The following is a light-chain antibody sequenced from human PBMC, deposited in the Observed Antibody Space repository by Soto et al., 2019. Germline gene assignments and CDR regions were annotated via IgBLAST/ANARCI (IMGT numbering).Light chain of an antibody. CDR1: QSVSSY. V-gene: IGKV3-11*01. J-gene: IGKJ1*01. CDR3: QQRSNLLSWT. CDR2: EAS. Sequence: EIVLTQSPVTLSLSPGERATLSCRASQSVSSYLHWYQQKPGQAPRLLIYEASNRATGTPARFSGSGSGTDFTLTISSLEPDDFAVYYCQQRSNLLSWTFGQGTKVEIK.